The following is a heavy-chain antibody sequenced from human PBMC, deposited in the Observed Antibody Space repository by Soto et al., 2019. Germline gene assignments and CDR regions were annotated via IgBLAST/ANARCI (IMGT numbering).Heavy chain of an antibody. J-gene: IGHJ4*02. CDR2: IIPILGIA. Sequence: SVKVSCKASGGTFSSYTISWVRQAPGQGLEWMGRIIPILGIANYAQKFQGRVTITADKSTSTAYMELSSLRSEDTAVYYCARMYYDILTGYYMALHWGQGTLVTVSS. CDR3: ARMYYDILTGYYMALH. D-gene: IGHD3-9*01. V-gene: IGHV1-69*02. CDR1: GGTFSSYT.